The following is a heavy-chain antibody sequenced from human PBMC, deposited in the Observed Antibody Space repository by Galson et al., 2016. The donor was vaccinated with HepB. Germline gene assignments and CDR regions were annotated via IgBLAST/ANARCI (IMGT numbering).Heavy chain of an antibody. Sequence: SLRLSCAASGFNFADHPMHWVRQGPGQGLEWVSLISWDGGAALYADSVKGRFTISRDNRKNYLYLQMNSLTVGDTAFYFCGGDMTVGHGRPTTLYNWGQGTLVTVSA. CDR2: ISWDGGAA. CDR1: GFNFADHP. D-gene: IGHD4-11*01. V-gene: IGHV3-43*01. CDR3: GGDMTVGHGRPTTLYN. J-gene: IGHJ4*02.